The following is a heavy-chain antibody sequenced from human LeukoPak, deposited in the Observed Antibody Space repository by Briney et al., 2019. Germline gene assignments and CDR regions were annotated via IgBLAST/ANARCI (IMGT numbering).Heavy chain of an antibody. Sequence: GGSLRLSCAASGFTVSSNYMSWVRQAPGKGLEWVSVIYSGGSTYYADSVKGRFTISRDNSKNTLYLQMNSLRAEDTAVYYCARDNQAGYCSGGSCSSLMWFDPWGQGTLVTVSS. V-gene: IGHV3-53*01. J-gene: IGHJ5*02. CDR2: IYSGGST. CDR3: ARDNQAGYCSGGSCSSLMWFDP. CDR1: GFTVSSNY. D-gene: IGHD2-15*01.